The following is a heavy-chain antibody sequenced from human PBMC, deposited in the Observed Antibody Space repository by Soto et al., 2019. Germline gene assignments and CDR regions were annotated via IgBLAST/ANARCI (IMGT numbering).Heavy chain of an antibody. CDR2: IAGSGRDT. CDR3: ERGTDVIRGFYP. Sequence: PGGSLRLSCAASGFTFASYAINWVRQAPGKGLEWVSGIAGSGRDTYYADSVKGRFTISRDNSKNTLYLQINSLRAEDTAVYYCERGTDVIRGFYPWGKGTLVPVSS. V-gene: IGHV3-23*01. D-gene: IGHD3-3*02. J-gene: IGHJ5*02. CDR1: GFTFASYA.